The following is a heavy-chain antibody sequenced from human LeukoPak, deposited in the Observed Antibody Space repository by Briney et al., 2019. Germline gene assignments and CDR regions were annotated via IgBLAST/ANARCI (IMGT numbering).Heavy chain of an antibody. V-gene: IGHV3-30-3*01. CDR1: GFTFEDYA. CDR2: ISYDGSNK. CDR3: ARGYCSSTSCYRGLSPGYMDV. D-gene: IGHD2-2*02. Sequence: GGSLRLSCTASGFTFEDYAMSWVRQAPGKGLEWVAVISYDGSNKYYADSVKGRFTISRDNSKNTLYLQMNSLRAEDTAVYYCARGYCSSTSCYRGLSPGYMDVWGKGTTVTVSS. J-gene: IGHJ6*03.